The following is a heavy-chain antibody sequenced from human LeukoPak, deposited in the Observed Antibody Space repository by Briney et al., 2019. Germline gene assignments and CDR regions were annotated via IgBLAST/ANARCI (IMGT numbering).Heavy chain of an antibody. V-gene: IGHV3-23*01. CDR3: AKGPHRDY. J-gene: IGHJ4*02. Sequence: GGSLRLSCAASEFTFSNYAMSWVRQARGEGLEWVSSRNGRCDSPFYGDSVKGRFTISRDNSKNTLYLQMHSLRVEDTAVYYCAKGPHRDYWGQGTLLTVSS. CDR2: RNGRCDSP. CDR1: EFTFSNYA.